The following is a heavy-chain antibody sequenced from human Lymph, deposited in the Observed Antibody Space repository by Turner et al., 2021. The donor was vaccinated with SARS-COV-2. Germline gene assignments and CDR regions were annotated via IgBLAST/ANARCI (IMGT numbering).Heavy chain of an antibody. J-gene: IGHJ6*02. CDR3: ATVLCTGSSCYYYGMDV. Sequence: QVQLVQSGAEVKNPGASVKVSCKVSGYTLPELSMHWVRQAPGKGLEWMGGFDPEDGEIIYAKKFQGRVTMTEDTSTDTAYMELSSLRSEDTAVYYCATVLCTGSSCYYYGMDVWGQGTTVTVSS. CDR1: GYTLPELS. CDR2: FDPEDGEI. D-gene: IGHD2-15*01. V-gene: IGHV1-24*01.